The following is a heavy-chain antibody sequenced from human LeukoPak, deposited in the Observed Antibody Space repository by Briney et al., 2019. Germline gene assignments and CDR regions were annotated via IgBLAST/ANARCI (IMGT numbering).Heavy chain of an antibody. CDR1: GFTFSSYA. CDR3: ASLEDRTEYNWFDP. CDR2: ISYDGSNK. Sequence: GRSLRLSCAASGFTFSSYAMHWVRQAPGKGLEWVAVISYDGSNKYYADSVKGRFTISRDNSKNTLYLQMNSLRAEDTAVYYCASLEDRTEYNWFDPWGQGTLVTVSS. D-gene: IGHD2-15*01. J-gene: IGHJ5*02. V-gene: IGHV3-30-3*01.